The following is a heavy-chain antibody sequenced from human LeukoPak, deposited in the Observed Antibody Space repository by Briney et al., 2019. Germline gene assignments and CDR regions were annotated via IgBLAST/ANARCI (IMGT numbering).Heavy chain of an antibody. CDR3: ARISSQLYAFDI. Sequence: ASVKVSCKASGYTFTGYYMHWVRQAPGQGLEWMGWINPNRGGTNYAQKFQGRVTMTRDTSISTAYMELSRLRSDDTAVYYCARISSQLYAFDIWGQGTMVTVSS. CDR1: GYTFTGYY. V-gene: IGHV1-2*02. CDR2: INPNRGGT. J-gene: IGHJ3*02. D-gene: IGHD2-2*01.